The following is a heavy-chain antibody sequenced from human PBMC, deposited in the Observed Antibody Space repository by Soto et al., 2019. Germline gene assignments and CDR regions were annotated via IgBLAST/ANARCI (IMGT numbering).Heavy chain of an antibody. D-gene: IGHD4-17*01. CDR1: GFIVRTTY. CDR2: LFSSGNT. Sequence: EVQLVESGGGLVQPGGSLRVSCAASGFIVRTTYMSWVRQAPGKGLEWVSVLFSSGNTHYANSVKGRFTISRDDSKNTLYLQMNSLRPEDPAIYYCARDGVDYGDYVGYFDLWGQGTLVTVSS. J-gene: IGHJ4*02. CDR3: ARDGVDYGDYVGYFDL. V-gene: IGHV3-53*04.